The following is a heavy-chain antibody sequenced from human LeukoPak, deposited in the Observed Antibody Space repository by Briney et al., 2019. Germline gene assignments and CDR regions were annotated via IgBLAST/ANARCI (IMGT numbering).Heavy chain of an antibody. V-gene: IGHV1-46*01. CDR1: GYTFTNNY. Sequence: ASVKVSFTASGYTFTNNYLHWVRQAPGQGLEWMGMIYPRDGSTSYAQNFQGRVTVTRDTSTTTVHMELRGLRSEDTAVYYCARDQEGFDYWGQGTVVTVSS. CDR2: IYPRDGST. J-gene: IGHJ4*02. CDR3: ARDQEGFDY.